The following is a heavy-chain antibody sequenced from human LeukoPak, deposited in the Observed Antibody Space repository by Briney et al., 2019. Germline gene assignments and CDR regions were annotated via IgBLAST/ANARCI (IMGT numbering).Heavy chain of an antibody. V-gene: IGHV3-23*01. CDR1: GLTFSSLA. CDR2: INHSGCSK. D-gene: IGHD1-26*01. Sequence: GVSLTLSCAACGLTFSSLAVLYLRQAPGKGLEGLASINHSGCSKNYPHSVQGRFTISIDKSIKSQDLQMNGLGAEDRAVHYFEKAQYSGRYPYFDYWGQGNLVTVSS. J-gene: IGHJ4*02. CDR3: EKAQYSGRYPYFDY.